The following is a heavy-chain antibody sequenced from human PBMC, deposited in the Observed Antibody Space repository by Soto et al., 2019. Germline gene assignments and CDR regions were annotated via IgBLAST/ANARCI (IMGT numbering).Heavy chain of an antibody. Sequence: EVQLVESGGGFVQPGRSLRLSCAASGFTFDDYAMHWVRRVPGKGLEWVSSISWNSNIIGYADSVKGRVTISRDNAKNSRYLQMNSLRTEDTALYYCATGGPDGFCSGGRCYFDYWGQGTLVTVSS. CDR1: GFTFDDYA. D-gene: IGHD2-15*01. CDR3: ATGGPDGFCSGGRCYFDY. J-gene: IGHJ4*02. CDR2: ISWNSNII. V-gene: IGHV3-9*01.